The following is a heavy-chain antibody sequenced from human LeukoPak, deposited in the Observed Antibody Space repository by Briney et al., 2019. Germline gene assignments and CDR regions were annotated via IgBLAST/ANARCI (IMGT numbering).Heavy chain of an antibody. Sequence: SVKVSCKASGGTFSSYAISWVRQAPGQGLEWMGGIIPIFGTANYAQKFQGGVTITADESTSTAYMELSSLRSEDTAVYYCARAPRMVATYFDYWGRGTLVTVSS. CDR1: GGTFSSYA. CDR3: ARAPRMVATYFDY. J-gene: IGHJ4*02. CDR2: IIPIFGTA. V-gene: IGHV1-69*13. D-gene: IGHD5-12*01.